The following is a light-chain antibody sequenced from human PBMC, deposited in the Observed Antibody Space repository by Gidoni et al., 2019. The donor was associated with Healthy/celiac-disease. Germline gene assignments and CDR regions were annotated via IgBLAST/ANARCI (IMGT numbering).Light chain of an antibody. CDR1: QSVSSN. CDR2: GAY. Sequence: IVMPQSPATLSVSPGERATLSCRASQSVSSNLAWYQQKPGQAPRLLIYGAYTRATGIPARFSGSGSGTEFTLTISSLQSEDLAVYYCQQYNNWPRTFGQGTKLEIK. CDR3: QQYNNWPRT. J-gene: IGKJ2*01. V-gene: IGKV3-15*01.